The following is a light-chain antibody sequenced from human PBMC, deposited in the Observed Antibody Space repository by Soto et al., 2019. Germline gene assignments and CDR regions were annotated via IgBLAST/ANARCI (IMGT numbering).Light chain of an antibody. V-gene: IGKV4-1*01. CDR1: QSLLYSSNNKTY. CDR2: WAS. CDR3: QQYYSDFFT. Sequence: DIVMTQSPDSLTVSLGERATINCKSSQSLLYSSNNKTYLAWYKHRPGQSPKMLIFWASARESGVPDRLAGSGSETDFTLTISSLQAADAAVYYCQQYYSDFFTFGQGTRLEIK. J-gene: IGKJ2*01.